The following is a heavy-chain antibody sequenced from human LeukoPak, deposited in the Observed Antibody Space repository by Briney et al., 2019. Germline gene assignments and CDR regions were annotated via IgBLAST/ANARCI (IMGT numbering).Heavy chain of an antibody. CDR2: IHHSGGT. CDR1: GGSISSSNW. J-gene: IGHJ3*02. Sequence: SGTLSLTCAVSGGSISSSNWWSWVRQPPGKGLEWVGEIHHSGGTNYNPSLKSRVSISVDKSKNQFSLKLSSVTAADTAAYYCARVSGAFDIWGQGTMVTVSS. CDR3: ARVSGAFDI. V-gene: IGHV4-4*02.